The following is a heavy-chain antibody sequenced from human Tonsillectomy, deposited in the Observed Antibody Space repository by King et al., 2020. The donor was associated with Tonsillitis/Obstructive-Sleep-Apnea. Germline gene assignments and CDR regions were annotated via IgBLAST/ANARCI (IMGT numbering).Heavy chain of an antibody. CDR3: ARRGYGDFPSDF. V-gene: IGHV4-4*02. CDR2: IYHSGST. J-gene: IGHJ4*02. Sequence: QLQESGPGLVKPSGTLSLTCAVSGGSISSSNWWSWVRQPPGKGLEWIGEIYHSGSTNYNPSLKSRVTISVDKSENQFSLELSSVTAADTAVYYCARRGYGDFPSDFWGQGTLVTVSS. CDR1: GGSISSSNW. D-gene: IGHD4-17*01.